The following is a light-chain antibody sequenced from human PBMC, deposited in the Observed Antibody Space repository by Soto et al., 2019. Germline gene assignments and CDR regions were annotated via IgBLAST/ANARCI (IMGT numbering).Light chain of an antibody. J-gene: IGKJ4*01. CDR3: QQRSNWRVT. CDR2: DAS. Sequence: EIVLTQSPATLSLSPAERATLSCRASQSVNIYLAWYQQKPGQAPRLLIYDASNRATGIPARFSGSGSGTDFTLTISSLEPEDIAVYYCQQRSNWRVTFGGGTKVDI. CDR1: QSVNIY. V-gene: IGKV3-11*01.